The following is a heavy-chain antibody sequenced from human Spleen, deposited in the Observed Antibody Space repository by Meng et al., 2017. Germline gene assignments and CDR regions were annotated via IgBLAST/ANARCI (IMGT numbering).Heavy chain of an antibody. CDR2: INAGKGHT. J-gene: IGHJ4*02. CDR3: ARDYDFWSGPIY. CDR1: GYTFTNYA. Sequence: QVQLVQPGLEVKKPGASVKVSCKASGYTFTNYAMHWVRQAPGQRLEWMGWINAGKGHTKFSQKFQGRVTITRDTSASTAYMELSGLGFEDTALYYCARDYDFWSGPIYWGQGTLVTVSS. D-gene: IGHD3-3*01. V-gene: IGHV1-3*01.